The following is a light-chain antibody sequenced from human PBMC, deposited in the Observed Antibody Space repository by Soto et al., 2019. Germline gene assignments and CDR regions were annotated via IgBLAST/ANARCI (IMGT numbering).Light chain of an antibody. V-gene: IGKV3-20*01. CDR2: GAS. Sequence: LMQSPGTLSLSTGERATLSCRASQSVRNSYLAWYQQKPGQAPRLLIYGASSRATGIPDRFSGSGSGTDFTLTISRLEPEDFAVYYCQQYVSSSTFGQGAKVDIK. J-gene: IGKJ1*01. CDR1: QSVRNSY. CDR3: QQYVSSST.